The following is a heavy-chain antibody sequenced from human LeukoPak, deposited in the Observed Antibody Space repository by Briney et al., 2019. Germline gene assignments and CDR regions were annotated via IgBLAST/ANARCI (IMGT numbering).Heavy chain of an antibody. CDR3: ARSFGYSYGNFDY. CDR1: GFTFSSYS. D-gene: IGHD5-18*01. J-gene: IGHJ4*02. CDR2: ISSSSSTI. Sequence: VGSLRLSCAASGFTFSSYSMNWVRQAPGKGLEWVSYISSSSSTIYYADSVKGRFTISRDNAKNSLYLQMNSLRAEDTAVYYCARSFGYSYGNFDYWGQGTLVTVSS. V-gene: IGHV3-48*01.